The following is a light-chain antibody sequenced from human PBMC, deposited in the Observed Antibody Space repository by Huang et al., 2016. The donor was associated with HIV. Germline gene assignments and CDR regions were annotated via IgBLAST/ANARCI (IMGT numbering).Light chain of an antibody. CDR2: QVS. Sequence: DVVITQVPLSLPVTLGQPASIFCKSSQSLVSSYGDTHLNWFQQRPGQSPRRLMYQVSKRESGVPDRFSGSGSGNYFTLRINRVEAEDVAIYYCMQGTHWPGTFGQGTKMEI. CDR1: QSLVSSYGDTH. J-gene: IGKJ1*01. CDR3: MQGTHWPGT. V-gene: IGKV2-30*01.